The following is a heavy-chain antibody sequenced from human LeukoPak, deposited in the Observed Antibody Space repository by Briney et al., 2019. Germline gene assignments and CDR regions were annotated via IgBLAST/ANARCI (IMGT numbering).Heavy chain of an antibody. Sequence: SGTLSLTCAVSGGSISSSNWWSWVRQPPGKGLEWIGSLYYSGSTYYNASLKGRVTISIDKAKNQFALMLSSVTAADTAVYFCARISSVWVKDFYYYMDVWGKGTTVTVSS. CDR2: LYYSGST. J-gene: IGHJ6*03. D-gene: IGHD3-16*02. CDR1: GGSISSSNW. V-gene: IGHV4-4*02. CDR3: ARISSVWVKDFYYYMDV.